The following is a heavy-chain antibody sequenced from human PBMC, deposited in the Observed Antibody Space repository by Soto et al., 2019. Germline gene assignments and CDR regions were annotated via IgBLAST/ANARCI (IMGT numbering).Heavy chain of an antibody. CDR3: ARADYGDKD. CDR2: TRNKANSYTT. J-gene: IGHJ4*02. CDR1: GFTFSDHY. Sequence: EVQLVESGGGLVQPGGSLRLSCAASGFTFSDHYMDWVRQAPGKGLEWVGRTRNKANSYTTEYAASVKGRFTISRDDSKNSLYLQMNSLKTEDTAVYYCARADYGDKDWGQGTLVPVSS. V-gene: IGHV3-72*01. D-gene: IGHD4-17*01.